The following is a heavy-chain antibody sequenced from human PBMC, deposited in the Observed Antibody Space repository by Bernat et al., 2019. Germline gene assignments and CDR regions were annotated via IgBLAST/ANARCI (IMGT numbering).Heavy chain of an antibody. J-gene: IGHJ6*02. CDR1: GGTFSSYA. CDR2: IIPILGIA. D-gene: IGHD3-22*01. CDR3: ARPKYYYDSSGYYYYGMDV. Sequence: QVQLVQSGAEVKKPGSSVKVSCKASGGTFSSYAISWVRQAPGPGLEWRGRIIPILGIADYAQKFQGRVTITADKATSTASMELSSLRSEDTAVYYCARPKYYYDSSGYYYYGMDVWGQGTTVTVSS. V-gene: IGHV1-69*04.